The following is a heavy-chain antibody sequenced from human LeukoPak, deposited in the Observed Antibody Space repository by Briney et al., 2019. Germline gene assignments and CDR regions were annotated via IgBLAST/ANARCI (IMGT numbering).Heavy chain of an antibody. CDR1: GFTFSSHG. V-gene: IGHV3-33*01. CDR3: ARDWTDDSSGSDY. D-gene: IGHD3-22*01. J-gene: IGHJ4*02. CDR2: IWYDGSNK. Sequence: GGSLRLSCAASGFTFSSHGMHWVRQAPGKGLEWVAVIWYDGSNKYYADSVKGRFTISRDNSKNTLYLQMNSPRAEDTAVYYCARDWTDDSSGSDYWGQGTLVTVSS.